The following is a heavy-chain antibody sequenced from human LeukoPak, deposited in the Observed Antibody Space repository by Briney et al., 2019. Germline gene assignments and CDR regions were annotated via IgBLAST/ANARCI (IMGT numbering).Heavy chain of an antibody. CDR1: GFTFSSYA. J-gene: IGHJ4*02. V-gene: IGHV3-30-3*01. D-gene: IGHD1-26*01. Sequence: PGGSLRLSCAASGFTFSSYAMHWVRQAPGKGLEWVAVISYDGSNKYYADSVKGRFTISRDNSKNTLYLQMNSLRAEDTAVYYCARDQSGRGDYWGQGTLVTVSS. CDR3: ARDQSGRGDY. CDR2: ISYDGSNK.